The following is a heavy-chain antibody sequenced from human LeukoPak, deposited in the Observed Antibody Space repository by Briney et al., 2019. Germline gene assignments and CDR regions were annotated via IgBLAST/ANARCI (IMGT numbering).Heavy chain of an antibody. CDR1: GGTFRSYA. J-gene: IGHJ4*02. Sequence: ASVKVSCKASGGTFRSYAISWVRQAPGQGLEWMGGIIPMFGTPYYAQNFQGRVTITADESTSTAYMELRSLRSDDTAVYYCARDGHRGFREYWGQGTLVTVSS. CDR2: IIPMFGTP. D-gene: IGHD3-10*01. V-gene: IGHV1-69*13. CDR3: ARDGHRGFREY.